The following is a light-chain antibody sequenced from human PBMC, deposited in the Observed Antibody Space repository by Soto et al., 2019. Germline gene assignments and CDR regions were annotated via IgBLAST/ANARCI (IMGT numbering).Light chain of an antibody. CDR3: QQYNKWPGT. J-gene: IGKJ1*01. V-gene: IGKV3-15*01. CDR2: GAS. Sequence: EIVMTQSPATLSVSPGDRGTLSCRASQSVSNNLAWYQQKPGQAPRLLIYGASTRATGIPARFSGTGSGTEFTLTISSLQSEDFAVYYCQQYNKWPGTFGQGTKVDIK. CDR1: QSVSNN.